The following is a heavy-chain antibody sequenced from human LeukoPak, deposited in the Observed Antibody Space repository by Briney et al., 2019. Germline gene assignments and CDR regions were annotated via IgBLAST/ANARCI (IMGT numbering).Heavy chain of an antibody. CDR1: GYSISSSSYY. D-gene: IGHD4-17*01. CDR3: ESRYGDEGLDYYMDV. V-gene: IGHV4-39*01. CDR2: IYYSGST. J-gene: IGHJ6*03. Sequence: PSETLSLTCAVSGYSISSSSYYWGWIRQPPGKGLEWIGSIYYSGSTYYNPSLKSRVTISVDTSKNQFSLKLSSVTAADTAVYYCESRYGDEGLDYYMDVWGKGTTVTVSS.